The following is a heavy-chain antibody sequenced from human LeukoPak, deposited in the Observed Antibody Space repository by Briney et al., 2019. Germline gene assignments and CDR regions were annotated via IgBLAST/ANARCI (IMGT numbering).Heavy chain of an antibody. CDR2: IYYSGST. J-gene: IGHJ4*02. V-gene: IGHV4-39*01. CDR1: GGSISSSSYY. Sequence: ETLSLTCTVSGGSISSSSYYWGWIRQPPGKGLEWIESIYYSGSTYYNPSLKSRVTISVDTSKNQFSLKLSSVTAADTAVYYCARQHSGYDDYWGQGTLVTVSS. CDR3: ARQHSGYDDY. D-gene: IGHD5-12*01.